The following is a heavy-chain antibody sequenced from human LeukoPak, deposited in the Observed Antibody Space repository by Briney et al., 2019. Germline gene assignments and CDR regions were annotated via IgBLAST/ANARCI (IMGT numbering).Heavy chain of an antibody. CDR2: IKSKTDGGTT. CDR3: AKFRTGYSYGTSLEFDY. D-gene: IGHD5-18*01. J-gene: IGHJ4*02. V-gene: IGHV3-15*01. CDR1: GFTFSNAW. Sequence: GGSLRLSCAASGFTFSNAWMSWVRQAPGKGLEWVGRIKSKTDGGTTDYAAPVKGRFTISRDDSKNTLYLQMNSLRAEDTAVYYCAKFRTGYSYGTSLEFDYWGQGTLVTVSS.